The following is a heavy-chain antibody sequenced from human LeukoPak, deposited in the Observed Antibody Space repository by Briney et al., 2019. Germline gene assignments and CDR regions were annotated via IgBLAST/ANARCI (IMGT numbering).Heavy chain of an antibody. CDR3: ARGRNGFFDY. J-gene: IGHJ4*02. CDR2: INSDGGRT. D-gene: IGHD5-24*01. V-gene: IGHV3-74*03. Sequence: GGSLRLSCAASGFTFSTYWMHWVRQAPGKGLVWLSQINSDGGRTMYADSVKGRLTISRDNAKNTVYLQMNSLRAEDTAMYYCARGRNGFFDYWGQGTLVTVSS. CDR1: GFTFSTYW.